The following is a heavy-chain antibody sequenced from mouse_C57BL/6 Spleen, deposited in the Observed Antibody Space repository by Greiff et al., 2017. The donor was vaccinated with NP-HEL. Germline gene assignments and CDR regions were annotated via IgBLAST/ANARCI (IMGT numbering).Heavy chain of an antibody. V-gene: IGHV5-12*01. CDR3: ARGNYGYFDY. CDR1: GFTFSDYY. Sequence: EVQGVESGGGLVQPGGSLKLSCAASGFTFSDYYMSWVRQTPEQRLEWVAYISNGGGSTYYNDTVKGRFTISRDNAKNTRYLQMSRLKSEDTAMYYCARGNYGYFDYWGQGTTLTVSS. CDR2: ISNGGGST. J-gene: IGHJ2*01. D-gene: IGHD2-4*01.